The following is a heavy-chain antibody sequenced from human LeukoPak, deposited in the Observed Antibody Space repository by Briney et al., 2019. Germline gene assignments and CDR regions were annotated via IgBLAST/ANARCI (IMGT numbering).Heavy chain of an antibody. V-gene: IGHV4-59*01. CDR3: ARPYYYDSSGYFNLFDP. CDR2: IPCGWRT. J-gene: IGHJ5*02. D-gene: IGHD3-22*01. CDR1: GGSISSYY. Sequence: SETLSLTCTVSGGSISSYYWSWIRQPPGKGLEWIVYIPCGWRTNYNPSLKSPGIIPVDTSKNQFSLKLSSVTAADTAVYYCARPYYYDSSGYFNLFDPWGQGALVTVSA.